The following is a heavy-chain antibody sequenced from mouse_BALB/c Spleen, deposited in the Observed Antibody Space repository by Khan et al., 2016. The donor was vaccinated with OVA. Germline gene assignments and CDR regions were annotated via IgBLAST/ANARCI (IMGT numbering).Heavy chain of an antibody. J-gene: IGHJ3*01. Sequence: QVQLKQSGAELVKPGASVKLSCKTSGYTFTSYWIQWVKQRPGQGLGWIGQIFPGTGTTYYNENFKGKATLTVDTSSNTAYMQFSSLTSEASAVYFCARGYFGNYEFAYWGQGTLVTVSP. CDR3: ARGYFGNYEFAY. CDR1: GYTFTSYW. CDR2: IFPGTGTT. D-gene: IGHD2-1*01. V-gene: IGHV1S132*01.